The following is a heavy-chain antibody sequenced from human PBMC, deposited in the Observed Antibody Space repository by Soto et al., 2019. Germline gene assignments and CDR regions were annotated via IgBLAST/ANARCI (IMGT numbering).Heavy chain of an antibody. CDR1: GYSFATSG. Sequence: QVKLVQSGTEVQKPGASIKVSCKASGYSFATSGMTWVRQSPGQGLEWMGWISVYNGNTNYDQNLPDGVTMTTDTSTNTAYLEVRNLRSDDTAVYYCARAGQYYDASGYADWGQGTLVTVSS. CDR3: ARAGQYYDASGYAD. D-gene: IGHD3-22*01. V-gene: IGHV1-18*01. J-gene: IGHJ4*02. CDR2: ISVYNGNT.